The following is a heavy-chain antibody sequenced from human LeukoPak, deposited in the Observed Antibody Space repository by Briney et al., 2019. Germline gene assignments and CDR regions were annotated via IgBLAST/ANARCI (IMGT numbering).Heavy chain of an antibody. Sequence: ASVKVSCKASGYTFTSYDINWVRQATGQGLEWMGWMNPNSGNTGYAQKFQGRVTMTRNTSISTAYMELSSPRSEDTAVYYCARWGTIFGVVIGDAFDIWGQGTMVTVSS. V-gene: IGHV1-8*01. CDR3: ARWGTIFGVVIGDAFDI. CDR1: GYTFTSYD. D-gene: IGHD3-3*01. J-gene: IGHJ3*02. CDR2: MNPNSGNT.